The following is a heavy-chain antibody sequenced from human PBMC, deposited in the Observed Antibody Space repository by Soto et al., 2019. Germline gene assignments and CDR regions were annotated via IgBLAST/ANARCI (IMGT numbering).Heavy chain of an antibody. V-gene: IGHV3-30*18. Sequence: QVQLVESGGGVVQPGRSLRLSCAASGFTFSSYGMHWVRQAPGKGLEWVAVISYDGSNKYYADSVKGRFTISRDNSKNTLYLQMNSLRAEDTAVYYCAKDIRFTMVRGVAPIEADQHNWFDPWGQGTLVTVSS. J-gene: IGHJ5*02. D-gene: IGHD3-10*01. CDR3: AKDIRFTMVRGVAPIEADQHNWFDP. CDR2: ISYDGSNK. CDR1: GFTFSSYG.